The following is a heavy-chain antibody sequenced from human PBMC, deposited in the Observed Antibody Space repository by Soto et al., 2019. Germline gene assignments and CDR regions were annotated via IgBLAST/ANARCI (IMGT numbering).Heavy chain of an antibody. Sequence: EGSLRLSCAASGFTFSNYAMNWVRQAPGKGLEWVSSISSSSTYIYYADSVKGRFTISRDNAKNSLYLQMNSLRPEDTAVYYCARDSFGSSTSCLDYWGQGTLVTVSS. V-gene: IGHV3-21*01. CDR1: GFTFSNYA. J-gene: IGHJ4*02. CDR2: ISSSSTYI. D-gene: IGHD2-2*01. CDR3: ARDSFGSSTSCLDY.